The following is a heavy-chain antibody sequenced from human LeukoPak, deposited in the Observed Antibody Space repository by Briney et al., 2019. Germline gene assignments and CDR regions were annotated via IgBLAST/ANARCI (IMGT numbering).Heavy chain of an antibody. CDR1: GGTFSSYA. V-gene: IGHV1-69*04. D-gene: IGHD6-19*01. J-gene: IGHJ3*02. Sequence: SVKVSCKASGGTFSSYAIGWVRQAPGQGLEWMGRIIPILGIANYAQKFQGRVTITADKSTSTAYMELSSLRSEDTAVYYCTRAGAVADTYDAFDIWGQGTMVTVSS. CDR3: TRAGAVADTYDAFDI. CDR2: IIPILGIA.